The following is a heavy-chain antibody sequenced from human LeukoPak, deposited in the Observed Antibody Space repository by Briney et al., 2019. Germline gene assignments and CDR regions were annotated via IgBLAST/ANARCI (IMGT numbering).Heavy chain of an antibody. D-gene: IGHD5-12*01. CDR3: ARDGYSGNDGL. CDR1: GGSISSYY. CDR2: IHYSGST. J-gene: IGHJ4*02. Sequence: SETLSLTCTVSGGSISSYYWSWIRQPPGKGLECIGYIHYSGSTSYNPSLKSRVTISVDTSKSQFSLKLSSVTAADTAVYYCARDGYSGNDGLWGQGTLVTVSS. V-gene: IGHV4-59*01.